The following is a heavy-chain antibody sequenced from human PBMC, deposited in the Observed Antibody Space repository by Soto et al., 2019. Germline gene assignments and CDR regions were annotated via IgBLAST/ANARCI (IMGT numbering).Heavy chain of an antibody. D-gene: IGHD6-6*01. J-gene: IGHJ6*02. V-gene: IGHV3-23*04. Sequence: DVRVVESGGGLVQRGGSLRLSCAGSGFTFATYAITWVRQAPGRGWEGSSIPRSNGGNTYYADPVKGRFPVSRDNSQNELFLEMSSLRAEDTAVYYCAKESMSVAVSASRVYGMDVWGQGTTVTVSS. CDR3: AKESMSVAVSASRVYGMDV. CDR2: PRSNGGNT. CDR1: GFTFATYA.